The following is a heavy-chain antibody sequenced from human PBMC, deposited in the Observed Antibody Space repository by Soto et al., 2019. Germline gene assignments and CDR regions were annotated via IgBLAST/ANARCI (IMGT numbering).Heavy chain of an antibody. CDR3: ARAGESGVVVPAAESEEAANGGRGMDV. Sequence: XSVKVSCKASGGTFSSYAISWVRQAPGQGLEWMGGIIPIFGTANYAQKFQGRVTITADESTSTAYMELSSLRSEDTAVYYCARAGESGVVVPAAESEEAANGGRGMDVWGQGTTVTVSS. D-gene: IGHD2-2*01. V-gene: IGHV1-69*13. J-gene: IGHJ6*02. CDR1: GGTFSSYA. CDR2: IIPIFGTA.